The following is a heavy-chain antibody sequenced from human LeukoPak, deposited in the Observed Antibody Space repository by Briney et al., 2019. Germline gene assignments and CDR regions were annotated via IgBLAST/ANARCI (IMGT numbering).Heavy chain of an antibody. V-gene: IGHV4-34*01. CDR1: GGSFSGYY. Sequence: SETLSLTCAVYGGSFSGYYGSWIRQPPGKGLEWIGEINHSGSTNYNPSLKSRVTTSVDTSKNQFSLKLSSVTAADTAVYYCARSTSGSYSPFDYWGQGTLVTVSS. CDR2: INHSGST. CDR3: ARSTSGSYSPFDY. D-gene: IGHD1-26*01. J-gene: IGHJ4*02.